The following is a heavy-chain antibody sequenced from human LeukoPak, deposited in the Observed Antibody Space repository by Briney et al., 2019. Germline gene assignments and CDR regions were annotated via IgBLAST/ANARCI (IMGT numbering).Heavy chain of an antibody. CDR3: ARVQRTYYFDY. V-gene: IGHV3-48*03. CDR2: ISSSGSII. CDR1: GFTFSSYE. J-gene: IGHJ4*02. Sequence: TGGSLRLSCAASGFTFSSYEMNWVRQAPGKGLEWVSCISSSGSIIYYADSVKGRFTISRDNDKSSLYLQMNSLRAEDTAMYYCARVQRTYYFDYWGQGTLVTVSS.